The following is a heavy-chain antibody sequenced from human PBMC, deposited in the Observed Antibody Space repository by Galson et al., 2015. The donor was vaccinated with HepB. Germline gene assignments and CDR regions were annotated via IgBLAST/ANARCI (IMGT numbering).Heavy chain of an antibody. D-gene: IGHD6-19*01. CDR2: ISPYNGNT. Sequence: SVTVSCKASGYTFTTYGITWVRQAPRQGLEWMGWISPYNGNTNYAQTLQGRVTMTTDTSTSTAYMELRSLTSDDTAVYYCARAGYSSGWDFWGQGTLVTVSS. CDR1: GYTFTTYG. CDR3: ARAGYSSGWDF. V-gene: IGHV1-18*01. J-gene: IGHJ4*02.